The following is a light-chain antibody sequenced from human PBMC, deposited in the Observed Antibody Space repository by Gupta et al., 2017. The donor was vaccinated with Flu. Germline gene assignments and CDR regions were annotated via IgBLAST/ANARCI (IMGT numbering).Light chain of an antibody. CDR3: ASWDDRLHGWV. CDR2: YDN. J-gene: IGLJ3*02. Sequence: QSVLTQPHSVSEAPGQRVTIHCFGSNSNIGNNAVNWYQQFPGKSPKLLIYYDNLVSAGVSDRFSGSKSGTSASMAISGLQSQDEADYYCASWDDRLHGWVFGGGTKLTVL. CDR1: NSNIGNNA. V-gene: IGLV1-36*01.